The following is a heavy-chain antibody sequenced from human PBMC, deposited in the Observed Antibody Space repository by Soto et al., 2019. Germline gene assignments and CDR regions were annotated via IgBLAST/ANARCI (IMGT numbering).Heavy chain of an antibody. CDR3: ARGGDLRSWFDP. CDR1: GGSISSGGYS. V-gene: IGHV4-30-2*01. CDR2: IYHSGST. D-gene: IGHD3-10*01. Sequence: SETLSLTCAVSGGSISSGGYSWSWIRQPPGKGLEWIGYIYHSGSTYYNPSLKSRVTISVDRSKNQFSLKLSSVTAADTAVHYCARGGDLRSWFDPWGQGTLVTVSS. J-gene: IGHJ5*02.